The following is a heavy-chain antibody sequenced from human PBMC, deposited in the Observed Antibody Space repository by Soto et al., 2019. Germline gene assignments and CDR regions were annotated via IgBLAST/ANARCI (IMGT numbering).Heavy chain of an antibody. V-gene: IGHV1-3*05. CDR2: INAGNGNT. J-gene: IGHJ4*02. D-gene: IGHD2-21*02. CDR1: GYTFTSYA. CDR3: ARAWVVVTAPDY. Sequence: QVQLVQSGAEEKKPGASVKVSCKASGYTFTSYAMHWVRQAPGQRLEWMGWINAGNGNTKYSQKFQGRVTITRDTSASTAYMELISLRSEDTAVYYCARAWVVVTAPDYWGQGTLVTVSS.